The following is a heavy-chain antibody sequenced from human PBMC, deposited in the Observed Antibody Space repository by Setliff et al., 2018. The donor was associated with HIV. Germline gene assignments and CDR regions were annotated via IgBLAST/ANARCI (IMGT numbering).Heavy chain of an antibody. J-gene: IGHJ5*02. Sequence: ASVKVSCKASGGTFSSYAITWVRQAPGQGPEWMGGIIPIYGTPNYAQRFQGRVTITADESTSTAYMDLGSLTSDDTAVYYCATSPRGTYYDTLSGRPRGWFDPWGQGTLVTVSS. CDR1: GGTFSSYA. CDR3: ATSPRGTYYDTLSGRPRGWFDP. CDR2: IIPIYGTP. D-gene: IGHD3-9*01. V-gene: IGHV1-69*13.